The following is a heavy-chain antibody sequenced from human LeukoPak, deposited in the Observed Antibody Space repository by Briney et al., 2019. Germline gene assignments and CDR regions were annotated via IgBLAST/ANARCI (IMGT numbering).Heavy chain of an antibody. J-gene: IGHJ4*02. CDR2: ISGDGTSI. CDR3: AREAVRSWGVPDY. D-gene: IGHD3-16*01. V-gene: IGHV3-11*01. Sequence: GGSLRLSCAVSGFSLTDTYMNWIRQVPGKGLEFVSYISGDGTSIFYADSVKGRFTVSRDLAKNSLHLQMTSLRVEDTAVYYCAREAVRSWGVPDYWGQGMLVTASS. CDR1: GFSLTDTY.